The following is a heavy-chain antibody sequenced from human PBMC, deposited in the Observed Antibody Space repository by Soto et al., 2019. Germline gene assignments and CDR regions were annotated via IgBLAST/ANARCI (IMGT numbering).Heavy chain of an antibody. CDR1: GFTFSSYA. J-gene: IGHJ2*01. V-gene: IGHV3-23*01. CDR2: ISGSGSST. D-gene: IGHD2-21*02. CDR3: AKDRERGDYGLWYFDL. Sequence: EVQLLESGGGLVQPGGSLRLSCAPSGFTFSSYAMSWVRQAPGEGLEWVSAISGSGSSTYYADSVKGRFTITRDNSKNPLYLQMNSLRAEDTAIYYGAKDRERGDYGLWYFDLWGRGTLVTVST.